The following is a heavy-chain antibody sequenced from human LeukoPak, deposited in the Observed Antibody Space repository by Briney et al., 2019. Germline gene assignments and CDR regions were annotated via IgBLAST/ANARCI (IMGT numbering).Heavy chain of an antibody. Sequence: SETLSLTCTVSGGSISSYYWSWIRQPPGKGLEWIGYIYYSVSTNYNPSLKSRVTISVDTSKNQFSLKLSSVTAADTAVYYCARDYNGDFDYWGQGTLVTVSS. CDR3: ARDYNGDFDY. CDR1: GGSISSYY. V-gene: IGHV4-59*01. CDR2: IYYSVST. D-gene: IGHD1-1*01. J-gene: IGHJ4*02.